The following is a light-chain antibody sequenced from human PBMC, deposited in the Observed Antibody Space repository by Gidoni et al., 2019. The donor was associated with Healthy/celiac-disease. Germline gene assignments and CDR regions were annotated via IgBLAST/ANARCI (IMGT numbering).Light chain of an antibody. CDR3: QQLRT. CDR2: GAS. J-gene: IGKJ4*01. CDR1: QSVSSSY. Sequence: EIVLTQSPGTLSLSPGERATLSCRASQSVSSSYLAWYQQKHGQAPRLLSYGASSRATGIPDRFSGSGSGTYFTLTISRLEPEDFAVYYCQQLRTFGGGTKVEIK. V-gene: IGKV3-20*01.